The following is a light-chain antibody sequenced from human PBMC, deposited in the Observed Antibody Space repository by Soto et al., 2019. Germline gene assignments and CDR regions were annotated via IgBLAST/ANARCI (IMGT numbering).Light chain of an antibody. V-gene: IGLV2-14*01. Sequence: QPVLTQPASVSGSPGQSITISCTGTISDIGTYDYVSWYQQHPGKAPKLLIFEVSNRPSGISNRFSGSKSGTTASLTISGLQAEDEADYYCSSYTGRSTSYVFGTGTMLTVL. CDR1: ISDIGTYDY. J-gene: IGLJ1*01. CDR2: EVS. CDR3: SSYTGRSTSYV.